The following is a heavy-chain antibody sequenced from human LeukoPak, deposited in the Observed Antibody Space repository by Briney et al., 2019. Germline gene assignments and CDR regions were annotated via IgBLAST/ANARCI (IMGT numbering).Heavy chain of an antibody. CDR3: ARSIGYDIPVEDGMDV. CDR1: GGTFSSYA. D-gene: IGHD3-9*01. CDR2: IIPILGIA. V-gene: IGHV1-69*04. Sequence: GASVKVSCKASGGTFSSYAISWVRQAPGQGLEWMGRIIPILGIANYAQKFQGRVTITADKSTSTAYMELSSLRSEDTAVYYCARSIGYDIPVEDGMDVWGQGTTVTVSS. J-gene: IGHJ6*02.